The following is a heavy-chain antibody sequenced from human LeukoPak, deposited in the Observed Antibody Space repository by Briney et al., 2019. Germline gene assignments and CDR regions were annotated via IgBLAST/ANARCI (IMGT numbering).Heavy chain of an antibody. J-gene: IGHJ4*02. CDR2: INPKSGDT. CDR3: ARDAWLVGTTNLYYFDY. D-gene: IGHD1-26*01. Sequence: GPSLKASCKASRYTFTGSYMHSVRRSASHPLRWMGWINPKSGDTNYAQEFTGRVTMTRDPSISTAYMGLSRLRSDDTAVYYCARDAWLVGTTNLYYFDYWGQGALVTVSS. V-gene: IGHV1-2*02. CDR1: RYTFTGSY.